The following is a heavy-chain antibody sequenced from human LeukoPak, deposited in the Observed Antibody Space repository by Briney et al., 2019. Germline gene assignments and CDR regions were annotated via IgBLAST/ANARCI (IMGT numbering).Heavy chain of an antibody. CDR1: GYTLTELS. CDR3: FGTWTGYGENDY. D-gene: IGHD3/OR15-3a*01. V-gene: IGHV1-24*01. Sequence: ASVKVSCKVSGYTLTELSMHWVRQAPGKGLEWTGGFDPEDGETIYAQKFQGRVTMTEDTSTDTAYMELSSLRSEDTAVYYCFGTWTGYGENDYWGQGTLVTVSS. CDR2: FDPEDGET. J-gene: IGHJ4*02.